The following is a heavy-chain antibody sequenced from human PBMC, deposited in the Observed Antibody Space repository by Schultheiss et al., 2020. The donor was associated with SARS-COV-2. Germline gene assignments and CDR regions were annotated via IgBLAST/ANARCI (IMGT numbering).Heavy chain of an antibody. CDR1: GGSFSGYY. CDR3: ARGQQLAIPSFDY. V-gene: IGHV4-34*01. J-gene: IGHJ4*02. D-gene: IGHD6-13*01. Sequence: SETLSLTCAVYGGSFSGYYWSWIRQPPGKGLEWIGEINHSGSTNYNPSLKSRVTISVDTSKNQFSLKLSSVTAADTAVYYCARGQQLAIPSFDYWGQGTLVTVSS. CDR2: INHSGST.